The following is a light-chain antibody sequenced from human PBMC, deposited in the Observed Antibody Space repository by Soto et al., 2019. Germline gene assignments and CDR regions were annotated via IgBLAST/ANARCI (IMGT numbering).Light chain of an antibody. CDR3: CKYAGSYTSLV. J-gene: IGLJ1*01. Sequence: QSALTQPRSVSGSPGQSVTISCTGTSSDVGGYNYVSWYQQNPGKAPKLMIYDVSKRPSGVPDRFSGSKSGNPASLTISGLQAEDEADYDCCKYAGSYTSLVFGTGTKVTVL. V-gene: IGLV2-11*01. CDR1: SSDVGGYNY. CDR2: DVS.